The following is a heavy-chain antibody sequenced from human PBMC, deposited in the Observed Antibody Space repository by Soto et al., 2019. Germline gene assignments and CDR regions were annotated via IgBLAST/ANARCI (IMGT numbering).Heavy chain of an antibody. CDR3: ASRLWFGELDWFDP. J-gene: IGHJ5*02. Sequence: SETLSLTCTVSGGSISSGGYYWSWIRQHPGKGLEWIGYIYYSGSTYYNPSLKSRVTISVDTSKNQFSLKLSSVTAADTAVYYCASRLWFGELDWFDPWGQGTLVTVSS. CDR2: IYYSGST. CDR1: GGSISSGGYY. D-gene: IGHD3-10*01. V-gene: IGHV4-31*03.